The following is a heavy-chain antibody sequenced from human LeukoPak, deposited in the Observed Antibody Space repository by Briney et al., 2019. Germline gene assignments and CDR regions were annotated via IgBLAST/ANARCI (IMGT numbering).Heavy chain of an antibody. CDR2: IYYSGST. J-gene: IGHJ6*03. CDR1: GGSISSSSYY. V-gene: IGHV4-39*07. Sequence: PSETLSLTCTVSGGSISSSSYYWGWIRQPPGKGLEWIGGIYYSGSTNYNPSLKSRVTMSVDTSKNQFSLKLSSVTAADTAVYYCARAVGSGSFQTYYYYMDVWGKGTTVTISS. D-gene: IGHD3-10*01. CDR3: ARAVGSGSFQTYYYYMDV.